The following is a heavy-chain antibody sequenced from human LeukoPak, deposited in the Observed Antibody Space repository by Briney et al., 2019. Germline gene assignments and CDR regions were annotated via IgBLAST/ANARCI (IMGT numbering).Heavy chain of an antibody. CDR2: MNPNSGKT. J-gene: IGHJ5*02. CDR3: ARVDYSGSGSYYGNWLDP. V-gene: IGHV1-8*01. D-gene: IGHD3-10*01. CDR1: GYTFSSYD. Sequence: GASVKVSCKASGYTFSSYDINWVRQATGQGLEWMGWMNPNSGKTGYAQKFQGRVTMTSDTSISTAYMELRSLRSEDTAVYYCARVDYSGSGSYYGNWLDPWGQGTLVTVSS.